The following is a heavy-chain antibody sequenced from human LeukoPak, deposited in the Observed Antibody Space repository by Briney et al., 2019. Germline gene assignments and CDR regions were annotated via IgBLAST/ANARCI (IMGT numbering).Heavy chain of an antibody. V-gene: IGHV1-69*05. J-gene: IGHJ5*02. D-gene: IGHD6-6*01. CDR1: GGTFRSYA. Sequence: SVKVSCKASGGTFRSYAISWVRQAPGQGLEWMGGIIPIFGTANYAQKFQGRVTITTDESTSTAYMELSSLRSEDTAVYYCASSSSSWFDPWGQGTLVTVSS. CDR2: IIPIFGTA. CDR3: ASSSSSWFDP.